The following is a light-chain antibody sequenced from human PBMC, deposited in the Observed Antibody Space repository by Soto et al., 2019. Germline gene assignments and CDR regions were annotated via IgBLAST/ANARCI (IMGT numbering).Light chain of an antibody. CDR1: QSVSRSY. J-gene: IGKJ1*01. Sequence: EIVLTQSPATLSSSPGETATLSCRASQSVSRSYLGWYQQKPGQAPRLLMYGASIRAAGVPDRFSGSGSGTEFTLTISRLEPEDFTVYYCHHYETFGQGTKVDIK. V-gene: IGKV3-20*01. CDR2: GAS. CDR3: HHYET.